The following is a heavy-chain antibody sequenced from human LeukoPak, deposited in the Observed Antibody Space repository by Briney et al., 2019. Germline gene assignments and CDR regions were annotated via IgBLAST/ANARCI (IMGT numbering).Heavy chain of an antibody. D-gene: IGHD3-10*02. CDR1: GDSISSYY. J-gene: IGHJ4*02. Sequence: SETLSLTCTVSGDSISSYYWSWIRQPPGKGLEWIGYIYYSGSTNYNPSLKSRVTISVDTSKNQFSLKLSSVTAADTAVYYCARLDVRGVTLDYWGQGTLVTVSS. V-gene: IGHV4-59*08. CDR3: ARLDVRGVTLDY. CDR2: IYYSGST.